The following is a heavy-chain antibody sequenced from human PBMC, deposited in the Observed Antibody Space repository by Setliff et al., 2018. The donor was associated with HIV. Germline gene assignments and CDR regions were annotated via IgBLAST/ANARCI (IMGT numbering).Heavy chain of an antibody. Sequence: PGGSLRLSCVASGFTLDDYAMHWVRQAPGKGLEWVSGISWNSGSIGYADSVKGRFTISRDNAKNSLYLQMNSLRAEDTALYYCARVDAISGYYLYWGQGTLVTVSS. J-gene: IGHJ4*02. CDR1: GFTLDDYA. CDR3: ARVDAISGYYLY. V-gene: IGHV3-9*01. D-gene: IGHD3-22*01. CDR2: ISWNSGSI.